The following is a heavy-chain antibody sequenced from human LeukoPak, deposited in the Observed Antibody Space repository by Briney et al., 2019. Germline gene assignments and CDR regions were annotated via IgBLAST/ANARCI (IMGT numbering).Heavy chain of an antibody. J-gene: IGHJ4*02. Sequence: SETLSLTCTVSGGSISTYYWGWIRQPPGKGLEWIGYGSSSGSTNYNPSLNSRVTISVDTSKNQFSLKLSSVTAADTAVYHCARHGGSYSHDYWGQGTLVTVSS. CDR2: GSSSGST. D-gene: IGHD1-26*01. V-gene: IGHV4-59*08. CDR3: ARHGGSYSHDY. CDR1: GGSISTYY.